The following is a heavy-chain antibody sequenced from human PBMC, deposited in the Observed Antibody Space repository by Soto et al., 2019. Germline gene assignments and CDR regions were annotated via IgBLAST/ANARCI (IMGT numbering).Heavy chain of an antibody. CDR2: INAGNGNK. CDR1: GYTFTNYA. Sequence: QVQLVQSGAEVKKPGASVKVSCKASGYTFTNYAIHWVCQAPGQRLEWMGWINAGNGNKKYSQKFQGRVTITRDTSASTAYMELSSLRSEDTAVYYCARVGAAAGPYYFDYWGQGTLVTVSS. V-gene: IGHV1-3*01. CDR3: ARVGAAAGPYYFDY. D-gene: IGHD6-13*01. J-gene: IGHJ4*02.